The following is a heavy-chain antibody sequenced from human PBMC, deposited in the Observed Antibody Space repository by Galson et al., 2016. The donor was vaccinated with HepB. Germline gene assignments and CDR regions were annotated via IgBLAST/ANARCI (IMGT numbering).Heavy chain of an antibody. CDR3: ASDPRGSAWGGIDS. CDR1: GYTFTSYA. D-gene: IGHD6-19*01. Sequence: SVKVSCKASGYTFTSYAMNWVRQAPGQGLEWMGWINTDTGNPTYVQGFTGRFVFSLDTSVSTASLQISSLKPEDTAVYYCASDPRGSAWGGIDSWGQGTLVTVSS. J-gene: IGHJ4*02. V-gene: IGHV7-4-1*02. CDR2: INTDTGNP.